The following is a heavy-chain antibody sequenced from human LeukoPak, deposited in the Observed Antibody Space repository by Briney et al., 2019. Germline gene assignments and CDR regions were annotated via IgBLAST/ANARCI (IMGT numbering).Heavy chain of an antibody. V-gene: IGHV3-73*01. CDR3: TSPNYYDTSGYYGLDY. CDR2: IRSKANSYAT. CDR1: GFTFSGSA. Sequence: QAGGSLRLSCAASGFTFSGSATHWVRQASGKGLEWVGRIRSKANSYATAYAASVKGRFTISRDDSKNTAYLQMNSLKTEDTAVYYCTSPNYYDTSGYYGLDYWGQGTLVTVSS. J-gene: IGHJ4*02. D-gene: IGHD3-22*01.